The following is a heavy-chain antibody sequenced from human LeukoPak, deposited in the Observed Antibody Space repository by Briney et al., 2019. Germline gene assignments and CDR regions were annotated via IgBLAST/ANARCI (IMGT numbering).Heavy chain of an antibody. CDR1: GGSIASGGYY. Sequence: PSETLSLTCTVSGGSIASGGYYWPWIRQPPGKGLEWIGYIFYSGITYYNPSLKSRVTISVDTSKNQFSLQLSSVTAADTAVYYCARDRSGYDRLDCWGQGTLVTVSS. CDR3: ARDRSGYDRLDC. D-gene: IGHD5-12*01. J-gene: IGHJ4*02. CDR2: IFYSGIT. V-gene: IGHV4-30-4*01.